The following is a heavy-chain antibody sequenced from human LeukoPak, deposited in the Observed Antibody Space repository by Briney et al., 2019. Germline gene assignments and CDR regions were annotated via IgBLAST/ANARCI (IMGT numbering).Heavy chain of an antibody. D-gene: IGHD1-14*01. CDR2: ISGSGGTT. CDR3: AKVSGGGLYYGGMDV. J-gene: IGHJ6*02. Sequence: GGSLRLSCAASGFTFNNYAMNWVRQAPGKGLEWVSVISGSGGTTYYADSVKGRFTISRDSSKNTLYLQMNSLRAEDTAVYYCAKVSGGGLYYGGMDVWGQGTTVTVSS. V-gene: IGHV3-23*01. CDR1: GFTFNNYA.